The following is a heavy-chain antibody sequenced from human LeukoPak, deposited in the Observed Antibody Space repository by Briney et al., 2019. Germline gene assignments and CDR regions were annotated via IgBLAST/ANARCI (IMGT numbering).Heavy chain of an antibody. Sequence: GGSLRLSCAASGFTFSSYAMSWVRQAPGKGLEWVSGISGSGGSTYYADSVKGRFTISRDNSKNTLYLQMNSLRAEDTAVYYCAKLLGGDPSGYWGRGTLVTVSS. V-gene: IGHV3-23*01. CDR1: GFTFSSYA. CDR3: AKLLGGDPSGY. CDR2: ISGSGGST. J-gene: IGHJ4*02. D-gene: IGHD2-21*02.